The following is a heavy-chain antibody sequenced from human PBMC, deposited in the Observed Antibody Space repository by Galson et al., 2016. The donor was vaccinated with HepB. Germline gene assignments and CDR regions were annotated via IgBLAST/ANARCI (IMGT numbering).Heavy chain of an antibody. CDR3: ARADSRSYASKWSLDY. Sequence: SLRLSCAASAFTFSTYGMHWVRQAPGKRLEWVATIWYDVIKRYHADSVKGRFTISRDNSKNTPSLQMNSLRAEDTAVYYCARADSRSYASKWSLDYWGQGTLVTVSS. V-gene: IGHV3-33*08. CDR2: IWYDVIKR. J-gene: IGHJ4*02. D-gene: IGHD3-16*01. CDR1: AFTFSTYG.